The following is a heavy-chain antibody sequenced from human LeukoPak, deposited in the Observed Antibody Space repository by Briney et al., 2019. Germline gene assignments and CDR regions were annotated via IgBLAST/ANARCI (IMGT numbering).Heavy chain of an antibody. V-gene: IGHV4-59*01. D-gene: IGHD3-16*02. CDR2: IYYSGST. CDR3: ARASSDYVWGSYRYNPAHYYGMDV. CDR1: GGSISSYY. J-gene: IGHJ6*02. Sequence: SETLSLTCTVSGGSISSYYWSWIRQPPGKGLEWIGYIYYSGSTNYNPSLKSRVTISVDTSKNQFPLKLSSVTAADTAVYYCARASSDYVWGSYRYNPAHYYGMDVWGQGTTVTVSS.